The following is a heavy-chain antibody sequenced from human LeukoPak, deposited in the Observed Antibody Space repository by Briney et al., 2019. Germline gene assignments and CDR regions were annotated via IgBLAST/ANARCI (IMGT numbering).Heavy chain of an antibody. J-gene: IGHJ6*02. CDR3: AKLGYCTNGVCYGYYYGMDV. CDR2: ISYDGSNK. D-gene: IGHD2-8*01. CDR1: GFTFSSYG. Sequence: AGGSLRLSCAASGFTFSSYGMHWVRQAPGKGLEWVAVISYDGSNKYYADSVKGRFTISRDNSKNTLYLQMNSRRAEDTAVYYCAKLGYCTNGVCYGYYYGMDVWGQGTTVTVSS. V-gene: IGHV3-30*18.